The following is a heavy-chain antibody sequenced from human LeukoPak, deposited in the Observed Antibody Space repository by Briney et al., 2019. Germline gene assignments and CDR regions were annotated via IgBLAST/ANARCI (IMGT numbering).Heavy chain of an antibody. CDR3: ARDLRSGNYPAPFDF. CDR1: GYTFTSYG. CDR2: INPNSGGT. D-gene: IGHD1-26*01. V-gene: IGHV1-2*02. J-gene: IGHJ4*02. Sequence: ASVKVSCKASGYTFTSYGISWVRQAPGQGLEWIGWINPNSGGTSYSQNFQGRVTMTRDTSITTAYMELSRLRSDDTAVYYCARDLRSGNYPAPFDFWGQGTLVTVSS.